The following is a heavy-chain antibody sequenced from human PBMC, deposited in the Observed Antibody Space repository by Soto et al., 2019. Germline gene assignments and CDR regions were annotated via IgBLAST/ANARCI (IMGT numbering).Heavy chain of an antibody. CDR3: ARGEVHSSGWNFDY. D-gene: IGHD6-19*01. Sequence: QVQLVQSGPEVKKPGATVKVSSKAYGYTFTGDHMHWVRQAPGQGLEWMGRINPNSGGVNYAQKFQCRVTMTRDTSSSVAYMELGSLRSDDTAVYYCARGEVHSSGWNFDYWGQGTLVIVSS. V-gene: IGHV1-46*03. CDR2: INPNSGGV. CDR1: GYTFTGDH. J-gene: IGHJ4*02.